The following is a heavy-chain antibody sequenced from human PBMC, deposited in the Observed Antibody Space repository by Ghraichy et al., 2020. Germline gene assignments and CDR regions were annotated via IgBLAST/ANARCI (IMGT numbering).Heavy chain of an antibody. J-gene: IGHJ5*02. V-gene: IGHV4-34*01. CDR1: GESFSGYY. D-gene: IGHD2-15*01. Sequence: SETLSLTCAVYGESFSGYYWSWIRQPPGKGLEWIGEINHSGSTNYNPSLKSRVTVSVDTSKNQFSLKLSSVTAADTAVYYCARGGYRKNWFDPWGQGTLVTVSS. CDR3: ARGGYRKNWFDP. CDR2: INHSGST.